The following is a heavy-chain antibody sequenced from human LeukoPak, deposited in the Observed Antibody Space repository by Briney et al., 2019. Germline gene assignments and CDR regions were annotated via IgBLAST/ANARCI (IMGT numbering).Heavy chain of an antibody. V-gene: IGHV3-74*01. J-gene: IGHJ4*02. CDR1: GFTSSSYW. CDR3: ARDDRGEWLVPFDY. CDR2: INSGGSST. D-gene: IGHD6-19*01. Sequence: PGGSLRLSCAASGFTSSSYWMHWVRQAPGKGLVWVSRINSGGSSTSYTDSVKGRFTISRDNSKNTLYLQMNSLRAEDTAVYYCARDDRGEWLVPFDYWGQGTLVTVSS.